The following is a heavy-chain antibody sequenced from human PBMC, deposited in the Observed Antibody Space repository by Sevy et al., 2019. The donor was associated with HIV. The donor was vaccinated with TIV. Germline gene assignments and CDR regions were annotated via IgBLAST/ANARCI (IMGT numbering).Heavy chain of an antibody. CDR2: ISGSGGSGDKT. Sequence: GGSLRLSCAASGFTFSRCAMNWVRQAPGKGLEWVSGISGSGGSGDKTNYADSVKGRFTISRDDSKNSLYLQLNSLRAEDTAIYYCARKYDSSGYFDYWGQGTLVTVSS. J-gene: IGHJ4*02. CDR3: ARKYDSSGYFDY. V-gene: IGHV3-23*01. CDR1: GFTFSRCA. D-gene: IGHD3-22*01.